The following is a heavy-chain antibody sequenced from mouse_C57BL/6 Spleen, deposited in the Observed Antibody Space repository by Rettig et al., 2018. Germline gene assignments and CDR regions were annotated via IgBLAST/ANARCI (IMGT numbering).Heavy chain of an antibody. V-gene: IGHV10-1*01. J-gene: IGHJ3*01. Sequence: EVQLVESGGGLVQPKGSLKLSCAASGFSFNTYAMNWVRQAPGKGLEWVARIRSKSNNYATYYADSGKDRFTISRDDSESMLYLQMNNLKTEDTAMYYCVSQYYDYDRYWGQGSLVTVSA. CDR3: VSQYYDYDRY. CDR1: GFSFNTYA. CDR2: IRSKSNNYAT. D-gene: IGHD2-4*01.